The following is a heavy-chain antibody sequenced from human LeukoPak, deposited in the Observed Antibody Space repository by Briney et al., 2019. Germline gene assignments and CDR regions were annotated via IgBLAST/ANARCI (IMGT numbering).Heavy chain of an antibody. D-gene: IGHD2-2*01. Sequence: ASVKVSCKASGYTFTYYYMHWVRQAPGNGLEWVGWINPNSGGTYSAQKFLGWLTMTRDTSISTAYMELSRLTSDDTAVYYCARANALHCSSTSCLFDYWGQGTLVTVSS. CDR3: ARANALHCSSTSCLFDY. CDR2: INPNSGGT. J-gene: IGHJ4*02. CDR1: GYTFTYYY. V-gene: IGHV1-2*04.